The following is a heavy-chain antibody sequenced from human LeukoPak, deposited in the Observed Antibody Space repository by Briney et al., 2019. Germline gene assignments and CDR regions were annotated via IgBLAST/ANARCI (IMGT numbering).Heavy chain of an antibody. CDR2: IHPSTGNP. D-gene: IGHD3-16*02. CDR1: GYTFTGYY. Sequence: ASVKVSCKASGYTFTGYYMHWVRQAPGRGLEWMGWIHPSTGNPTYAQGFTGRFVFSLDTSLTTTYLQISSLEAEDTAVYYCARAFQRLGELSLPAYWGQGTLVTVSS. CDR3: ARAFQRLGELSLPAY. V-gene: IGHV7-4-1*02. J-gene: IGHJ4*02.